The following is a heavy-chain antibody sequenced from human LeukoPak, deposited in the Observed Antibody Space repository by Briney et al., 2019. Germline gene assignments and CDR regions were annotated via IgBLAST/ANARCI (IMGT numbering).Heavy chain of an antibody. V-gene: IGHV3-64D*06. CDR3: ARVRYFDWFIRPVDY. D-gene: IGHD3-9*01. J-gene: IGHJ4*02. Sequence: SGGSLRLSCSASGLTFSRYPMHWVRQAPGKGLEYVSAVSGNGGTTYYADSVKGRFTISRDNSKNTLYLQMSSLRPEDTAVYYCARVRYFDWFIRPVDYWGQGTLVTVSS. CDR2: VSGNGGTT. CDR1: GLTFSRYP.